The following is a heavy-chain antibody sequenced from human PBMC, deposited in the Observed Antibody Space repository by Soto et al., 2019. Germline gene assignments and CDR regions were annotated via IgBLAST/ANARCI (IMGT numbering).Heavy chain of an antibody. V-gene: IGHV4-30-4*01. CDR2: IYYSGST. CDR1: GGSISSGDYY. CDR3: ARDQEDSSGTFDY. D-gene: IGHD3-22*01. Sequence: SETLSLTCTVSGGSISSGDYYWSWIRQPPGKGLEWIGYIYYSGSTYYNPSLKSRVTISVDTSKNQFSLKLSSVTAADTAVYYCARDQEDSSGTFDYWGQGTLVTVSS. J-gene: IGHJ4*02.